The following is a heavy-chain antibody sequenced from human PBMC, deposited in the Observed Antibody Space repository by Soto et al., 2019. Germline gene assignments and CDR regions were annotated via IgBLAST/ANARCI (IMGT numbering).Heavy chain of an antibody. V-gene: IGHV4-39*01. Sequence: LSLTCTVSCHSISHSSYYWVGIRQPPGKGMEWIGSIYYSGSTYYNPSLKSRFTISVDTSKNQFSLKLSSVTAADTAVYYCARSPIYDILTGYYVNWFDPWGQGTLVTVSS. CDR3: ARSPIYDILTGYYVNWFDP. D-gene: IGHD3-9*01. CDR2: IYYSGST. CDR1: CHSISHSSYY. J-gene: IGHJ5*02.